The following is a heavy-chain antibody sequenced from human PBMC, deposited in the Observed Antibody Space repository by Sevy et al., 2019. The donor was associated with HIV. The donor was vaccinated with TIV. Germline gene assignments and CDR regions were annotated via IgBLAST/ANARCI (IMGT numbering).Heavy chain of an antibody. CDR3: ARDRVEIFGEFRQYYYYGMDV. CDR1: GGSISSYY. J-gene: IGHJ6*02. D-gene: IGHD3-3*01. CDR2: IYYSGST. Sequence: SETLSLTCTVSGGSISSYYWSWIRQPPGKGLEWIGYIYYSGSTNYNPSLKSRVTISVDTSKNQFSLKLSSVTAADPAVYYCARDRVEIFGEFRQYYYYGMDVWGQGTTVTVSS. V-gene: IGHV4-59*01.